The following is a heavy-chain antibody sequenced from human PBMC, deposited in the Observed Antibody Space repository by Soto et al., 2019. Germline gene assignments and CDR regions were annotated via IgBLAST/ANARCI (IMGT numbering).Heavy chain of an antibody. CDR3: AKDTVVVVAATQQYNWFDP. J-gene: IGHJ5*02. V-gene: IGHV3-23*01. Sequence: GGSLRLSCAASGFTFSSYAMSWVRQAPGKGLEWVSAISGSGGSTYYADSVKGRFTISRDNSKNTLYLQMNSLRAEDTAVYYCAKDTVVVVAATQQYNWFDPWGQGTLVTVSS. CDR2: ISGSGGST. D-gene: IGHD2-15*01. CDR1: GFTFSSYA.